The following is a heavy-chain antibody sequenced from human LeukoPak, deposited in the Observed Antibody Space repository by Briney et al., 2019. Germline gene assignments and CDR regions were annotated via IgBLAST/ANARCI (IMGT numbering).Heavy chain of an antibody. Sequence: SETLSLTCTVSGGSISSGGYYWSWIRQHPGKGLEWIGYIYYSGSTYYNPSLKSRVTISVDTSKNQFSLKLSSVTAADTAVYYCASPNDSSGYYAGFDIWGQGTMVTVSS. CDR1: GGSISSGGYY. D-gene: IGHD3-22*01. CDR3: ASPNDSSGYYAGFDI. V-gene: IGHV4-31*03. J-gene: IGHJ3*02. CDR2: IYYSGST.